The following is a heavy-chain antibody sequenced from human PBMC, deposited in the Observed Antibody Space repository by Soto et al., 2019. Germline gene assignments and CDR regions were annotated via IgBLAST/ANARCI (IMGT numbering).Heavy chain of an antibody. Sequence: RSETLSLTCTVSGDSVSNSSYYWGWIRQSPGKGLEWVGSVYYRGRSYSKSSVKSRVTISVDTSKNRFSLSLNSVTASDTAVYFCVSQRTTVPTQAYFDYWGPGALVTVSS. CDR3: VSQRTTVPTQAYFDY. CDR2: VYYRGRS. V-gene: IGHV4-39*01. J-gene: IGHJ4*02. CDR1: GDSVSNSSYY. D-gene: IGHD4-17*01.